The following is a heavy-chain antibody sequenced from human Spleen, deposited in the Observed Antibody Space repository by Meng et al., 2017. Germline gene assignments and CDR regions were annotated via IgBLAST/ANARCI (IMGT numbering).Heavy chain of an antibody. V-gene: IGHV3-48*04. Sequence: VQLVESGGGVVQPGRSLRLSCAASGFTFSSYGFHWVRQAPGKGLEWLSYISNSGSSIYYSDSVKGRFTISRDNAKNSLYLQMNSLRAEDTAVYYCASGGHYFGSWGQGTLVTVSS. CDR1: GFTFSSYG. D-gene: IGHD3-16*01. CDR3: ASGGHYFGS. J-gene: IGHJ4*02. CDR2: ISNSGSSI.